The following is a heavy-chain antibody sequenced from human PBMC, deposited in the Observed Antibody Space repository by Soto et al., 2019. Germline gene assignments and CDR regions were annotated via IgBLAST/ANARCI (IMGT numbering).Heavy chain of an antibody. CDR1: GGSISSYY. D-gene: IGHD4-4*01. Sequence: SETLSLTCTVSGGSISSYYWSWIRQPPGKGLEWIGYIYYSGSTNYNPSLKSRVTISVDTSKNQFSLKLSSVTAADTAVYYCAHTSYSNYGSDWFDPWGQGTLVTVSS. V-gene: IGHV4-59*08. CDR2: IYYSGST. J-gene: IGHJ5*02. CDR3: AHTSYSNYGSDWFDP.